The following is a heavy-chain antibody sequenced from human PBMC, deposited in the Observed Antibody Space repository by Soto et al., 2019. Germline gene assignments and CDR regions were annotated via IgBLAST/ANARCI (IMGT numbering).Heavy chain of an antibody. Sequence: QLQLQESGPGLVKPSETLSLTCTVSGGSISSSSYYWGWIRQPPGKGLEWIGSIYYSGSTYYNPSLKSRVTISVDTSKNQFSLKLSSVTAADTAVYYCARHSLPHFYSSSKMDRYGMDVWGQGTTVTVSS. CDR3: ARHSLPHFYSSSKMDRYGMDV. V-gene: IGHV4-39*01. CDR1: GGSISSSSYY. D-gene: IGHD6-6*01. CDR2: IYYSGST. J-gene: IGHJ6*02.